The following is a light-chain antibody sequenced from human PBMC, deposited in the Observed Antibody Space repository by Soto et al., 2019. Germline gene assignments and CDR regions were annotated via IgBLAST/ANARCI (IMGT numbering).Light chain of an antibody. V-gene: IGKV3-11*01. CDR2: DAS. Sequence: EIVLTQSPATLSXXXXXXXXXXXRASQSVSSYLAWYQQKPGQAPRLLIYDASNRATGIPARFSGSGSGTDFTLTISSLEPEDFAVYYCQQRSNRPITFGQGTRLEIK. CDR1: QSVSSY. J-gene: IGKJ5*01. CDR3: QQRSNRPIT.